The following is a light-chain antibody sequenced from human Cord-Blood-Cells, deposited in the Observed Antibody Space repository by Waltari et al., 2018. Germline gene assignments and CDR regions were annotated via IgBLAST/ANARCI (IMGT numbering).Light chain of an antibody. J-gene: IGLJ2*01. CDR3: QTWGTGIVV. Sequence: QLVLTQSPSASASLRASFKLTCTLSSRHTSYAIAWHPQQPEKGPRYLMKLNSDGSHSKGDGIPDRFSGSSSGAERYLTISSLQSEDEADYYCQTWGTGIVVFGGGTKLTVL. CDR2: LNSDGSH. V-gene: IGLV4-69*01. CDR1: SRHTSYA.